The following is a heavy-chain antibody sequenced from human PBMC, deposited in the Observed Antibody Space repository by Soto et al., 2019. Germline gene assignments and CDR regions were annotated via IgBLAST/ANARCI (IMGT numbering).Heavy chain of an antibody. Sequence: VQLVESGGGLVQPGGSLRLSCAASGFTFSSYWMSWVRQAPGKGLEWVANIKQDGSEKYYVDSVKGRFTISRDNAQNSLYLQMNSLRAEDTAVYYCTSSSSRSFDYWGQGTLVTVSS. CDR1: GFTFSSYW. V-gene: IGHV3-7*05. J-gene: IGHJ4*02. CDR3: TSSSSRSFDY. CDR2: IKQDGSEK. D-gene: IGHD6-6*01.